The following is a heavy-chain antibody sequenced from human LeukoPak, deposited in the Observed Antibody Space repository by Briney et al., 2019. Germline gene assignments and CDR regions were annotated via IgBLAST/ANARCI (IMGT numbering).Heavy chain of an antibody. J-gene: IGHJ4*02. V-gene: IGHV3-23*01. CDR2: ITATGDTA. D-gene: IGHD4-23*01. CDR1: GFTFTKCA. Sequence: GGSLRLSCVASGFTFTKCAMSWIRQAPGKGLEWVAIITATGDTAYYADSVKGRFTISGDNAKNSLYLQMNSLRAEDTAVYYCARGATVAIWGQGTLVTVSS. CDR3: ARGATVAI.